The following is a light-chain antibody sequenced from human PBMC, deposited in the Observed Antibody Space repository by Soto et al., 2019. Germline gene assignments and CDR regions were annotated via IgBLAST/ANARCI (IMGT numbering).Light chain of an antibody. J-gene: IGKJ1*01. Sequence: VLITPSPSSLSASGGGSVTITCRRSQSTNNYLNWYQQTQEKAPKPLLYAAWSLQRGVPSTFSGGGSGTDFALTISSLQPEDYATYYCQRSYSTPPWTFGQGTKVDIK. CDR2: AAW. CDR1: QSTNNY. CDR3: QRSYSTPPWT. V-gene: IGKV1-39*01.